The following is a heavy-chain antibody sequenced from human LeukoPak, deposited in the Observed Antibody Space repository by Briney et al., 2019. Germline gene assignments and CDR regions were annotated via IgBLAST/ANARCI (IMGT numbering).Heavy chain of an antibody. CDR2: IYYSGST. D-gene: IGHD3-10*01. V-gene: IGHV4-31*03. CDR3: ARSPLVRGVRAGYFDY. Sequence: SSETLSLTCTVSGGSISSGGYYWSWIRQHPGKGLEWIGYIYYSGSTYYNPSLKSRVTISVDTSKNQFSLKLSSVTAADTAVYYCARSPLVRGVRAGYFDYWGQGTLVTVSS. J-gene: IGHJ4*02. CDR1: GGSISSGGYY.